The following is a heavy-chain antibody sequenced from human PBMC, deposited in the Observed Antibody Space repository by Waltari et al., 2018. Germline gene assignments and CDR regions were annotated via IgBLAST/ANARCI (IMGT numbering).Heavy chain of an antibody. CDR1: GGSISSSSYY. CDR2: IYYSGGT. J-gene: IGHJ4*02. D-gene: IGHD3-22*01. CDR3: ARHGPYYYDSSGYLFDY. V-gene: IGHV4-39*01. Sequence: QLQLQESGPGLVKPSETLSLTCTVSGGSISSSSYYWGWIRQPPGKGLEWIGSIYYSGGTYSNPSLKSRVTISVDTSKNQFSLKLSSVTAADTAVYYCARHGPYYYDSSGYLFDYWGQGTLVTVSS.